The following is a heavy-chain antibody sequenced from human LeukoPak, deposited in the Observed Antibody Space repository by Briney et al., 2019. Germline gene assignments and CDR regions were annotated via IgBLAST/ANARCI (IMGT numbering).Heavy chain of an antibody. CDR3: ARSSSNDAFDI. J-gene: IGHJ3*02. D-gene: IGHD6-6*01. CDR1: GFTFSNYG. V-gene: IGHV3-7*03. Sequence: GGSLRLSCEASGFTFSNYGMHWVRQAPGKGLEWVANIKQDGSEKYYVDSVKGRFTISRDNAKNSLYLQMNSLRAEDTAVYYCARSSSNDAFDIWGQGTMVTVSS. CDR2: IKQDGSEK.